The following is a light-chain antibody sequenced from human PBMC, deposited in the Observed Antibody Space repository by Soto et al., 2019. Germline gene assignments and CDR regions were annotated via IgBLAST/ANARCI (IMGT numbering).Light chain of an antibody. J-gene: IGKJ3*01. CDR1: QDINFY. V-gene: IGKV1-33*01. CDR3: QQYGDSPFT. Sequence: DIQMTQSPSSLSASVGETVTIACQASQDINFYLNWYQQKPGKAPNLLIYDTSNLETGVPSRFSGSGSGTDFSLTISSLQPEDIGTYYCQQYGDSPFTFGPGTKVDIK. CDR2: DTS.